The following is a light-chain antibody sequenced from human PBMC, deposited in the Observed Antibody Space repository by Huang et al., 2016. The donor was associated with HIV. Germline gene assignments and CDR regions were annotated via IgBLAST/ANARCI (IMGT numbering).Light chain of an antibody. CDR2: AAS. CDR1: QGISSH. Sequence: AIQLTQSPSSLSVSVGDRVTITCRASQGISSHLAWYQQSPGKAPKLLIYAASSSESGVPSRFSGSGSGTDFTLTINNLQPEDFATYYCLQLYDYPGTFGPGTNVDV. J-gene: IGKJ3*01. CDR3: LQLYDYPGT. V-gene: IGKV1D-13*01.